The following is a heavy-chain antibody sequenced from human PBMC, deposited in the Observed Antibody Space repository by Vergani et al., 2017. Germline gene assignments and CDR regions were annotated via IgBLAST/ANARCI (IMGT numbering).Heavy chain of an antibody. CDR3: ASGGHGSENGGALQL. Sequence: EKQLVQSGSETKKPGESLKISCQAFGYIFSNFWIGWVRQRPGRGLEWMGIIYPGDSEVKSNPTFRGQVSFSVDTSVNTAYLQWRSLQASDTATYFFASGGHGSENGGALQLWGQGTNITVSS. CDR2: IYPGDSEV. V-gene: IGHV5-51*01. CDR1: GYIFSNFW. J-gene: IGHJ3*01. D-gene: IGHD3-10*01.